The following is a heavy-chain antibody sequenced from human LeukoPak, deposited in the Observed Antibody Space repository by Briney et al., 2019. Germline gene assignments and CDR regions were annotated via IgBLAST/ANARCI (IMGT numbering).Heavy chain of an antibody. V-gene: IGHV3-48*01. Sequence: PGGSLRLSCAASGFPFSSYSMYWVRQAPGKGLEWVSYISSSSSTIYYADSVKGRFTISSDNAKNSLYLQMNSLRAEDTAVYYCARVGAEWELLRFNWFDPWGQGTLVTVSS. D-gene: IGHD1-26*01. CDR2: ISSSSSTI. CDR3: ARVGAEWELLRFNWFDP. J-gene: IGHJ5*02. CDR1: GFPFSSYS.